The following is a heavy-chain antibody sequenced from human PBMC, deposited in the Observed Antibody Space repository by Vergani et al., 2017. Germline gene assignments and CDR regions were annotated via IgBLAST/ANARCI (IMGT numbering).Heavy chain of an antibody. CDR2: ISRSSDYI. Sequence: EVQLVESGGGLVKPGESLRLACAASGFTFSSYSMNWVRQTPGKGLEWVASISRSSDYISYADSVKGRFTISRDNAEISLYLQLNSLRDEDTAVYYCATLPLQTQQQVTSWGQGTLVTVSS. D-gene: IGHD6-13*01. CDR1: GFTFSSYS. CDR3: ATLPLQTQQQVTS. J-gene: IGHJ5*02. V-gene: IGHV3-21*01.